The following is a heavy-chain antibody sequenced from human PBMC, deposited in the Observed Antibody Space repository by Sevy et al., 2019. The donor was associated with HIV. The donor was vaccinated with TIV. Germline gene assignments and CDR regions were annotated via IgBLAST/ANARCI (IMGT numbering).Heavy chain of an antibody. Sequence: GGSLRLSCAASGFTFSSYSMNWVRQAPGKGLEWVSSISSSSSYIYYADSVKGRFTISRDNAKNSLYLQMNSLRAEDTDVYYCARDPIAVAGRGGGDDYWGQGTLVTVSS. CDR3: ARDPIAVAGRGGGDDY. CDR1: GFTFSSYS. D-gene: IGHD6-19*01. V-gene: IGHV3-21*01. CDR2: ISSSSSYI. J-gene: IGHJ4*02.